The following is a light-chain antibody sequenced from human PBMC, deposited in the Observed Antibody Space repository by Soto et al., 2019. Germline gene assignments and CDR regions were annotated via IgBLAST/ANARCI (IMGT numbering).Light chain of an antibody. CDR3: QQHHSYPLT. V-gene: IGKV1-16*01. CDR1: QDISNY. J-gene: IGKJ4*01. Sequence: DIQMTQSPSSLSASVGDRVTITCRASQDISNYLAWFQQKPGKAPKSLIYAASGLQSGVPSRFSGSGYGTDVTLTISGLQPEDIATYYCQQHHSYPLTFGGGTNVEIK. CDR2: AAS.